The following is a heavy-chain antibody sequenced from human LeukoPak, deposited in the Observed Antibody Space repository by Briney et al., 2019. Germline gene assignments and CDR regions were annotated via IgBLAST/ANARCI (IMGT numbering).Heavy chain of an antibody. CDR2: IYHSGST. CDR3: ARGGEIVGATPRTGY. CDR1: GGSISSSNW. J-gene: IGHJ4*02. D-gene: IGHD1-26*01. V-gene: IGHV4-4*02. Sequence: SETLSPTCALSGGSISSSNWWSGVRQPPGKGLEWIGEIYHSGSTNYNPSLKSRVTISVDKSKNQFSLKLSSVTAADTAVYYCARGGEIVGATPRTGYWGQGTLVTVSS.